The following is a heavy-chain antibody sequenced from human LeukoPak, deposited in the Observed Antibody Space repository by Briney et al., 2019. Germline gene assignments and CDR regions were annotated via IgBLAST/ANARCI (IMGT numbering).Heavy chain of an antibody. D-gene: IGHD6-6*01. J-gene: IGHJ6*02. CDR1: GGSFSGYY. V-gene: IGHV4-34*01. Sequence: PSETLSLTCAVYGGSFSGYYWIWLRQPPGKGLEWIGEINHSGSTNYNPSLKSRVNISVDTSKNQFSLKLSSVTAAETAVYYCATTYSSSSRGSRYYYGMDVWGQGTTVTVSS. CDR2: INHSGST. CDR3: ATTYSSSSRGSRYYYGMDV.